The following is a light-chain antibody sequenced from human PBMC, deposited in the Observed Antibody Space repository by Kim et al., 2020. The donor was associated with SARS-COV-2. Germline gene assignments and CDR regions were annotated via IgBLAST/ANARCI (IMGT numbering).Light chain of an antibody. CDR2: YDS. Sequence: VSVAPGKTARITCGGNNIGSKSVHWYQQKPGQAPVLVIYYDSDRPSGIPERFSGSNSGNTATLTISRVEAGDEADYYCQVWDSLVVFGGGTQLTVL. CDR3: QVWDSLVV. V-gene: IGLV3-21*04. CDR1: NIGSKS. J-gene: IGLJ2*01.